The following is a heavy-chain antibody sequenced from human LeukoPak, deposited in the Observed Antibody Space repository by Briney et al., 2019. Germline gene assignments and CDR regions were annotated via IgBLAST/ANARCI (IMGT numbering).Heavy chain of an antibody. CDR3: AKAVVSSSILFRLGWGRGMDV. CDR2: ISSDGSDK. J-gene: IGHJ6*02. V-gene: IGHV3-30-3*01. D-gene: IGHD6-13*01. Sequence: PGRSLRLSCAASGFTFSYYAMHWVRQAPGKGLEWVAFISSDGSDKYYADSVKGRFTISRDNSKNTLHLQMNSLRAEDTAIYYCAKAVVSSSILFRLGWGRGMDVWGQGTTVTVSS. CDR1: GFTFSYYA.